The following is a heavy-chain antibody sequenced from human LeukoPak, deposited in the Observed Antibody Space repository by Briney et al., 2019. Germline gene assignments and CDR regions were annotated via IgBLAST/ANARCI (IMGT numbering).Heavy chain of an antibody. D-gene: IGHD4-23*01. J-gene: IGHJ4*02. CDR3: AKYDYGGNPNEYYFDY. CDR1: GFTFSSYA. CDR2: IGDNGDST. V-gene: IGHV3-23*01. Sequence: GGSLRLSCAASGFTFSSYAMSWVRQAPGKGLEWVSTIGDNGDSTYYADSVKGRFTISRDNSKNTLGLQMNSLRAQDTAVYYCAKYDYGGNPNEYYFDYWGQGTLVTVSS.